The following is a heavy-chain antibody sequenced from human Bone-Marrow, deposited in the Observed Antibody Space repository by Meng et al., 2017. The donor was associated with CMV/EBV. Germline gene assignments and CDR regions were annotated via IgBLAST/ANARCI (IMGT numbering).Heavy chain of an antibody. CDR1: GYTFTGYY. CDR3: AILPGIAAAGGYY. D-gene: IGHD6-13*01. CDR2: INPNSGGT. V-gene: IGHV1-2*02. Sequence: ASVKVSCTASGYTFTGYYMHWVRQAPGQGLEWMGWINPNSGGTNYAQKFQGRVTMTRDTSISTAHMELSRLRSDDTAVYYCAILPGIAAAGGYYWGQGTLVTVSS. J-gene: IGHJ4*02.